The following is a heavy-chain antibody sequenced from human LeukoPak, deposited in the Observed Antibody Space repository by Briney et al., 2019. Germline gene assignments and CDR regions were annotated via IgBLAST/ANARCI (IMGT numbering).Heavy chain of an antibody. V-gene: IGHV1-46*01. CDR3: ARDGLWGGVYGFDEDDY. CDR2: INPSGGST. Sequence: GASVKVSCKASGYTFTNYYMHWVRQAPGQGLEWMGIINPSGGSTSYAQKLQGRVTMTTDTSTSTAYMELRSLRSDDTAVYYCARDGLWGGVYGFDEDDYWGQGTLVTVSS. J-gene: IGHJ4*02. D-gene: IGHD3-16*01. CDR1: GYTFTNYY.